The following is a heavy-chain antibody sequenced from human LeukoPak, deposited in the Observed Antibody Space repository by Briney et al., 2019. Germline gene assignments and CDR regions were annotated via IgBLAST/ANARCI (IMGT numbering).Heavy chain of an antibody. V-gene: IGHV4-59*12. J-gene: IGHJ6*02. CDR2: IYYSGST. Sequence: TSETLSLTCTVSGGSISSYYWSWIRQPPGKGLEWIGYIYYSGSTNYNPSLKSRVTISVDKSKNQFSLKLSSVTAADTAVYYCATGVRYYYYGMDVWGQGTTVTVSS. CDR3: ATGVRYYYYGMDV. D-gene: IGHD3-10*01. CDR1: GGSISSYY.